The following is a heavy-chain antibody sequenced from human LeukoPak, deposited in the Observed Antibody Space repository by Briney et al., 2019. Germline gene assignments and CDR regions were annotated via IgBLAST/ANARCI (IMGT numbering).Heavy chain of an antibody. CDR2: MNPNSGNT. D-gene: IGHD3-9*01. CDR3: ARSLAPYDILTGYPDDYYFDY. CDR1: GYTFTSYD. V-gene: IGHV1-8*01. Sequence: GASVKVSCKASGYTFTSYDINWVRQATGQGLEWMGWMNPNSGNTGYAQKFQGRVTMTRNTSISTAYMELGSLRSEDTAVYYCARSLAPYDILTGYPDDYYFDYWGQGTLVTVSS. J-gene: IGHJ4*02.